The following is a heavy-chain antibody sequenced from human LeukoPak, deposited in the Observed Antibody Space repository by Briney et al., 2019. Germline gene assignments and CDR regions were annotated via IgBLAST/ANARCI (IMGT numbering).Heavy chain of an antibody. CDR1: GFTFSSYV. CDR3: ASIYRPAYYGDAFDI. D-gene: IGHD3-10*01. Sequence: GGSLRLSCAASGFTFSSYVMHWVRQAPGKGLEWVAFIRYDGSNKYYSDSVKGRFTISRDNSKNTLYLQMNSLRAEDTAVYYCASIYRPAYYGDAFDIWGQGTMATVSS. CDR2: IRYDGSNK. V-gene: IGHV3-30*02. J-gene: IGHJ3*02.